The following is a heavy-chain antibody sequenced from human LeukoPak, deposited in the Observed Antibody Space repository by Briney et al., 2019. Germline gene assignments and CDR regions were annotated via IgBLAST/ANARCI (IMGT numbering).Heavy chain of an antibody. V-gene: IGHV4-59*12. CDR3: ARDRPYYYDSSGDEGYYYGMDV. Sequence: SETLSLTCTVSGGSISSYYWSWIRQPPGKGLEWIGYIYYSGSTNYNPSLKSRVTISVDTSKNQFSLKLSSVTAADTAVYYCARDRPYYYDSSGDEGYYYGMDVWGQGTTVTVSS. CDR2: IYYSGST. CDR1: GGSISSYY. J-gene: IGHJ6*02. D-gene: IGHD3-22*01.